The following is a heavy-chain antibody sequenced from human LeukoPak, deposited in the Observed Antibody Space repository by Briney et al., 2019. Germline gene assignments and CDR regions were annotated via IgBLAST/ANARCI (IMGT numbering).Heavy chain of an antibody. CDR2: ISPSGDIE. Sequence: PGGTLRLSCVASGLTFSRHGMNWVRQAPGKGLEWVSGISPSGDIEYYVDSVKGRFAVSRDNSKNTLYLQINSLRDEDTAVYYCAKDDAWLQYNDWGQGTLVTVSS. J-gene: IGHJ4*02. CDR1: GLTFSRHG. D-gene: IGHD5-24*01. CDR3: AKDDAWLQYND. V-gene: IGHV3-23*01.